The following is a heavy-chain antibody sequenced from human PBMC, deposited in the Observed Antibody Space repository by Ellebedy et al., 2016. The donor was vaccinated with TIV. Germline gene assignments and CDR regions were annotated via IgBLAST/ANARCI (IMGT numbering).Heavy chain of an antibody. Sequence: ASVKVSXKASGGTFSSYAISWVRQATGQGLEWMGWMKPNSGNTGYAQKFQGRVTMTRNTSISTAYLDLSSLRSEDTAVYYCATEFLVQDVWGQGTTVTVSS. D-gene: IGHD2-21*01. CDR1: GGTFSSYA. CDR2: MKPNSGNT. CDR3: ATEFLVQDV. J-gene: IGHJ6*02. V-gene: IGHV1-8*02.